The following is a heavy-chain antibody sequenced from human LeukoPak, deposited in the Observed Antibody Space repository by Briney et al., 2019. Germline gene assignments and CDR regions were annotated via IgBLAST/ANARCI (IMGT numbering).Heavy chain of an antibody. J-gene: IGHJ3*02. CDR3: ARGGTGVTDAFNI. V-gene: IGHV3-30*02. CDR1: GFIFSDFA. Sequence: PGGSLRPSCAASGFIFSDFAMHWVRQAPGKGLEWVAFIRYDGSNKYYADSVKGRFTISRDNSKNTLYLQMNSLRAEDTAVYYCARGGTGVTDAFNIWGQGTMVTVSS. CDR2: IRYDGSNK. D-gene: IGHD5-18*01.